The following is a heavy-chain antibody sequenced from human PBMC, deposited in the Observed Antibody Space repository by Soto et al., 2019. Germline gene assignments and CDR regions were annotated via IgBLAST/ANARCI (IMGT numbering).Heavy chain of an antibody. CDR1: GCTFSSYS. J-gene: IGHJ4*02. CDR3: ARDGCRHSGGIDY. D-gene: IGHD2-15*01. CDR2: IITIFGTA. V-gene: IGHV1-69*01. Sequence: QVQLVHSRAKVKKPGSSVNVACKAYGCTFSSYSINWVRQAPGQGLEWMGEIITIFGTANYEQKFQGRVTITADESTSTAYMELISLRTEHTAVDYFARDGCRHSGGIDYGGQGTLVTFS.